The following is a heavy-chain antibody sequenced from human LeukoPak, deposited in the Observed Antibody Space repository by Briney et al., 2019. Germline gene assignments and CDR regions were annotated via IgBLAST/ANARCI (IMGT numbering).Heavy chain of an antibody. CDR3: AKDVYGDYSSGWFDP. D-gene: IGHD4-17*01. V-gene: IGHV3-9*01. CDR2: ISWNSGSI. Sequence: PGGSLRLSCAASGSTFDDYAMHWVRHAPGKGLEWVSGISWNSGSIGYADSVKGRFTISRDNAKNSLYLQMNSLRAEDTALYYCAKDVYGDYSSGWFDPWGQGTLVTVSS. J-gene: IGHJ5*02. CDR1: GSTFDDYA.